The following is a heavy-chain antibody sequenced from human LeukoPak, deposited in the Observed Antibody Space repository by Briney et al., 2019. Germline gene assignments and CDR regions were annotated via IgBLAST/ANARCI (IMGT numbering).Heavy chain of an antibody. Sequence: GGSLRLSCAASGFIFSRYGMSWVRQAPGKGLEWVSAISGSGGTTYYADSVKGRFTISRDNSKNTLYLQINSLRAEDTAVYYCAKDGGEYYDILTGYYPRLYYMDVWGKGTTVTISS. CDR1: GFIFSRYG. J-gene: IGHJ6*03. V-gene: IGHV3-23*01. CDR3: AKDGGEYYDILTGYYPRLYYMDV. CDR2: ISGSGGTT. D-gene: IGHD3-9*01.